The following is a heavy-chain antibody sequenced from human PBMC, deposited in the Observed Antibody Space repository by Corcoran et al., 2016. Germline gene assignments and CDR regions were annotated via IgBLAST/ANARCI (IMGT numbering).Heavy chain of an antibody. Sequence: EVQLVESGGDLVQPGGSLRLSCAVSGFTFNTYWMTWVRQAPGKGLEWVANIKQDGNEKYYVDSVKGRFTTSRDNAKNSLYLQMNSLRAEDTAVYYCGRGSSGRNVGFFDRWGQGTLVTVSS. CDR3: GRGSSGRNVGFFDR. D-gene: IGHD1-26*01. J-gene: IGHJ4*02. CDR1: GFTFNTYW. V-gene: IGHV3-7*04. CDR2: IKQDGNEK.